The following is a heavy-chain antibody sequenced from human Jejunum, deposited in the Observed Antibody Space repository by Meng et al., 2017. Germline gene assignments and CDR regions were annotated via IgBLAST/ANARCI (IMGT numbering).Heavy chain of an antibody. CDR1: GGSVSSGGYY. J-gene: IGHJ4*02. V-gene: IGHV4-61*08. Sequence: SETPSLTCTESGGSVSSGGYYWNWIRQPPGKGLEYIGHIDSSGNTRYNPSLKSRVTISVDTSKNQFSLILTSVTAADTAVYYCVRGPDKAKSAYWGPGTLVTVSS. CDR2: IDSSGNT. CDR3: VRGPDKAKSAY. D-gene: IGHD5-18*01.